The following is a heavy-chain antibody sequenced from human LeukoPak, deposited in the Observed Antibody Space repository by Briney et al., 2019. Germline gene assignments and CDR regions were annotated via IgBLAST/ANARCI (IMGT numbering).Heavy chain of an antibody. Sequence: ASVKVSCKASGYTFTSYGISWVRQAPGQGLEWMGWISAYNGNTNYAQKLQGRVTMTTDTSTSTAYMELRSLRSDDTAVYYCARDLLFRAVAGREAAFDIWGQGTMVTVSS. D-gene: IGHD6-19*01. CDR3: ARDLLFRAVAGREAAFDI. CDR2: ISAYNGNT. J-gene: IGHJ3*02. V-gene: IGHV1-18*01. CDR1: GYTFTSYG.